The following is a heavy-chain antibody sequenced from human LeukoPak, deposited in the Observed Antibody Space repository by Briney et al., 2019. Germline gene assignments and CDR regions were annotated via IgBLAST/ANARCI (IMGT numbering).Heavy chain of an antibody. J-gene: IGHJ6*04. V-gene: IGHV3-23*01. CDR1: GFTFSSCA. Sequence: PGGSLRLSCAASGFTFSSCAMRWVRQAPGKGLEWVSGISGGGGGTNYADSVKGRFTISRDNPNNTLYLEMNHLRVEDTAVYYFAKDRWEQWLGVSYYDYGMDVWGKGTTVTVSS. CDR2: ISGGGGGT. D-gene: IGHD6-19*01. CDR3: AKDRWEQWLGVSYYDYGMDV.